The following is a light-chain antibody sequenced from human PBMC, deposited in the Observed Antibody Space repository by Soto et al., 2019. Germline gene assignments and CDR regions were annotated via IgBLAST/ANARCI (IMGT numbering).Light chain of an antibody. CDR1: SSDVGGYNY. Sequence: QSVLTQPASVSGSPGQSITISCTGTSSDVGGYNYVSWYQHNPGKAPKFMIYEVINRPSGVSNRFSGSKSGNTASLTISGLQAEDEADYYCSSYTTSSNWVFGGGTKLTVL. CDR2: EVI. V-gene: IGLV2-14*01. J-gene: IGLJ3*02. CDR3: SSYTTSSNWV.